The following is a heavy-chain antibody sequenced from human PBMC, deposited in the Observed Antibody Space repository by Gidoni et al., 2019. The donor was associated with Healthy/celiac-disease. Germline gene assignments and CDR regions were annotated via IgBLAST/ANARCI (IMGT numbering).Heavy chain of an antibody. Sequence: EVQLVESGGGLVQPGRSLRLSCAASGFTFDDYAMHWVRHAPGKGLEWVSGISWNSGSIGYADSVKGRFTISRDNAKNSLYLQMNSLRAEDTALYYCAKDIANYGDHAGPHGMDVWGQGTTVTVSS. CDR1: GFTFDDYA. V-gene: IGHV3-9*01. CDR3: AKDIANYGDHAGPHGMDV. CDR2: ISWNSGSI. J-gene: IGHJ6*02. D-gene: IGHD4-17*01.